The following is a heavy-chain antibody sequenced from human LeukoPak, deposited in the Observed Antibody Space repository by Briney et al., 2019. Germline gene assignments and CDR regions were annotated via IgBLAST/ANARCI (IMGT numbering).Heavy chain of an antibody. CDR1: GYTFTSYA. D-gene: IGHD1-26*01. CDR3: AREEASGLHY. Sequence: GASVKVSCKASGYTFTSYAMNWVRQVPGQGLEWMGWIHTHTGNPTYVQGFTGRFVFSLDTSVSTAYLQISSLKAEDTAIYYCAREEASGLHYWGQGTLVTVSS. CDR2: IHTHTGNP. V-gene: IGHV7-4-1*02. J-gene: IGHJ4*02.